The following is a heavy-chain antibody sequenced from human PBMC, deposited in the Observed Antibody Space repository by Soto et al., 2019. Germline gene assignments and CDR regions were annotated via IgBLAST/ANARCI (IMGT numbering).Heavy chain of an antibody. V-gene: IGHV3-11*05. J-gene: IGHJ4*02. Sequence: SLRLSCAGSGFIFSDYYMSWIRQVPGKGLEWISYISSSGSYTNYADSVKGRFTISRDSVKNSLYLQMNSLSPEDTAVYHCARDRGYYDSSGYYHDYWGQGTLVTVSS. CDR1: GFIFSDYY. CDR2: ISSSGSYT. D-gene: IGHD3-22*01. CDR3: ARDRGYYDSSGYYHDY.